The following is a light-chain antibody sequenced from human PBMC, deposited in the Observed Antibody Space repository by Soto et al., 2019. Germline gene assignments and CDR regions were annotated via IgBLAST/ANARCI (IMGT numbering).Light chain of an antibody. CDR2: WAS. CDR1: QSVLYSSNNKNY. Sequence: DIAMTQSPDSLAVSLGERATINCKSSQSVLYSSNNKNYLAWYQQKPGQSPKLLIYWASTRESGVPDRFSGSESGTDFTLTISSLQAEDVAVYYCQQYYTTPLTFGPGTKVDIK. V-gene: IGKV4-1*01. CDR3: QQYYTTPLT. J-gene: IGKJ3*01.